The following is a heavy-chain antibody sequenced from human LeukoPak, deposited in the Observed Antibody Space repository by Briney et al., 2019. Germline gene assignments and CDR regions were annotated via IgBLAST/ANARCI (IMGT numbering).Heavy chain of an antibody. D-gene: IGHD3-3*01. CDR2: IYYSGST. CDR1: GGSISSGDYY. CDR3: ARHKNSIFGVVIDY. V-gene: IGHV4-30-4*01. J-gene: IGHJ4*02. Sequence: SETLSLTCTVSGGSISSGDYYWSWIRQPPGKGLEWIGYIYYSGSTYYNPSLKSRVTISVDTSKNQFSLKLSSVTAADTAVYYCARHKNSIFGVVIDYWGQGTLVTVSS.